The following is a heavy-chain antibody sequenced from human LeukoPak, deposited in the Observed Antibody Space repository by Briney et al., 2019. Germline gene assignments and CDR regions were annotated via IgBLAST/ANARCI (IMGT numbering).Heavy chain of an antibody. J-gene: IGHJ5*02. CDR1: GFNFNNHE. CDR3: AGYSWFDP. Sequence: PGGSLRLSCAASGFNFNNHEMNWVRQAPGKGLEWVAYISSSGSSMYYADSVKGRFTISRDNAKNSLYLQMNSLRAEDTAVYYCAGYSWFDPWGQGTLVTVSS. D-gene: IGHD5-18*01. CDR2: ISSSGSSM. V-gene: IGHV3-48*03.